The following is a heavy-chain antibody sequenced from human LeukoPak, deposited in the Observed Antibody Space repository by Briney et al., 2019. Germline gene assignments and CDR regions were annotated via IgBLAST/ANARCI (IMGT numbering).Heavy chain of an antibody. Sequence: ASVKVSCKASGYTFTGYYMHWVRQAPGQGLEWMGWINPNSGGTNYAQKFQGRVTMTRDTSISTAYMELSRLRSDDTAVYYCARGPIYNWNDENAFDIWGQGTMVTVSS. D-gene: IGHD1-20*01. CDR3: ARGPIYNWNDENAFDI. V-gene: IGHV1-2*02. CDR2: INPNSGGT. J-gene: IGHJ3*02. CDR1: GYTFTGYY.